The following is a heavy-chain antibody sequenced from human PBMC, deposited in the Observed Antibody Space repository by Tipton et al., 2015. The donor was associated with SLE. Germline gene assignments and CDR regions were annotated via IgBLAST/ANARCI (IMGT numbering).Heavy chain of an antibody. V-gene: IGHV1-8*01. D-gene: IGHD6-13*01. CDR2: MNPNSGNT. CDR1: GYTFTSYD. Sequence: VKVSCKASGYTFTSYDINWVRQATGQGLEWMGWMNPNSGNTGYAQKFQGRVTMTRNTSISTAYMELSSLRSEDTAVYYCAGEGIGNDAFDIWGQGTMVTVSS. CDR3: AGEGIGNDAFDI. J-gene: IGHJ3*02.